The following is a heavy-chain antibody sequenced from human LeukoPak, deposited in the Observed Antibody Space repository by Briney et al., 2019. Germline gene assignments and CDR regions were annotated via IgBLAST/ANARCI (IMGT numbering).Heavy chain of an antibody. CDR2: IYYSGST. CDR3: ARAYYDFWSAVNNFDY. D-gene: IGHD3-3*01. Sequence: PSETLSLTCTVSGGSISSSSYYWGWIRQPPGKGLEWIGSIYYSGSTYYNPSLKSRVTISVDTSKNQFSLKLSSVTAADTAVYYCARAYYDFWSAVNNFDYWGQGTLVTVSS. J-gene: IGHJ4*02. V-gene: IGHV4-39*07. CDR1: GGSISSSSYY.